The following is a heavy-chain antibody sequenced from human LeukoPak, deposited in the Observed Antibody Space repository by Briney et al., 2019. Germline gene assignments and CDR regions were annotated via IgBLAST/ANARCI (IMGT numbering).Heavy chain of an antibody. V-gene: IGHV1-8*02. CDR3: ARGRGAPTVRGSFDY. CDR2: MNPNSGNT. CDR1: GYTFTSYG. J-gene: IGHJ4*02. Sequence: ASVKVSCKASGYTFTSYGISWVRQAPGQGLEWMVWMNPNSGNTGYAQKFQGRVTMTRNTSISTAYMELSSLRSEDTAVYYCARGRGAPTVRGSFDYWGQGTLVTVSS. D-gene: IGHD3-10*01.